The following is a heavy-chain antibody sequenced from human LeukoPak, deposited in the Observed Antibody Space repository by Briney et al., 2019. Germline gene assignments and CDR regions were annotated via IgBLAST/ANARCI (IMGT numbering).Heavy chain of an antibody. CDR2: ISSSGSTI. CDR1: GFTFSDYY. D-gene: IGHD3-22*01. CDR3: ARDRRIYDSSGYYDY. V-gene: IGHV3-11*01. Sequence: GGSLRLSCAASGFTFSDYYMSWIRQAPGKGLEWVSYISSSGSTIYYADSVKGRFTISRDNAKNSLYLQMNSLRAEDTAVYYCARDRRIYDSSGYYDYWGQGTLVTVSS. J-gene: IGHJ4*02.